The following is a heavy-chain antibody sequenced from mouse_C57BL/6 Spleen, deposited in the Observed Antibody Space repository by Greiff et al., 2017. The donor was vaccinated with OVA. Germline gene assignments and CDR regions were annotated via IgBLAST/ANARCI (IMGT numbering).Heavy chain of an antibody. J-gene: IGHJ3*01. CDR1: GFTFSSYA. Sequence: EVQLVESGGGLVKPGGSLKLSCAASGFTFSSYAMSWVRQTPEKRLEWVATISDGGSYTYYPDNVKGRFTISRDNAKNNLYLQMSHLKSEDTAMYYCARGKEYDSVGFAYWGQGTLGTVSA. CDR3: ARGKEYDSVGFAY. D-gene: IGHD2-14*01. CDR2: ISDGGSYT. V-gene: IGHV5-4*01.